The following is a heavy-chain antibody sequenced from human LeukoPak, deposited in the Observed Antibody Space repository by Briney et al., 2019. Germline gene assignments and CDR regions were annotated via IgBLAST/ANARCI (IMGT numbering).Heavy chain of an antibody. Sequence: SETLSLTCAVSGYSLGSGFYCGCVRQPPGKGLEWIGNMYHTGTIYYNPSLRSRLTISEDTSKSHFSLTVDSVTAADTAVYYCATGRYSLSVDYWGQGILVTVSS. CDR2: MYHTGTI. CDR3: ATGRYSLSVDY. J-gene: IGHJ4*02. V-gene: IGHV4-38-2*01. CDR1: GYSLGSGFY. D-gene: IGHD1-26*01.